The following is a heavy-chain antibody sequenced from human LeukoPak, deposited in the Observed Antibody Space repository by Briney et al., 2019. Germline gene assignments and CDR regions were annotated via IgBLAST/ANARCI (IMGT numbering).Heavy chain of an antibody. CDR1: GGSISSSSYY. CDR3: ARRSPDYYGSGSYSL. Sequence: SETLSLTCTVSGGSISSSSYYWGWIRQPPGKGLEWIGSIFRSGSTYNNPSLKSRVSISVDTSKNQFSLKLSSVTAADTAVYYCARRSPDYYGSGSYSLWGQGILVTVSS. V-gene: IGHV4-39*07. CDR2: IFRSGST. D-gene: IGHD3-10*01. J-gene: IGHJ4*02.